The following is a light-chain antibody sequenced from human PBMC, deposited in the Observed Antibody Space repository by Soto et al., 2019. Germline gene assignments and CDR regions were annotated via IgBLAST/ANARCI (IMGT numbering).Light chain of an antibody. Sequence: EIGMTQSPATLSVSPGERATLSCRASQSVSSNLAWYPQKPGQAPRLLIYGASTRATGIPARFSGSGSGTEFTLTISSLQSEDFAVYYCQQYNNWPPGWTFGQGTKVEIK. CDR3: QQYNNWPPGWT. CDR1: QSVSSN. J-gene: IGKJ1*01. V-gene: IGKV3-15*01. CDR2: GAS.